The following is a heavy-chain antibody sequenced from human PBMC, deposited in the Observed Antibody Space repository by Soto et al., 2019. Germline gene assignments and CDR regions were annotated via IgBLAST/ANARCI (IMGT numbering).Heavy chain of an antibody. J-gene: IGHJ4*02. D-gene: IGHD1-7*01. Sequence: SETLSLTCTVSGASISNYYWSWIRQPPGEGLEWIGYISYGGNTYYSASLKSRFTISVDTSKNQFSLNLSFVTAADTAVYYCATMGTPATGLSYFDYWGQGTLVPVS. CDR3: ATMGTPATGLSYFDY. CDR2: ISYGGNT. CDR1: GASISNYY. V-gene: IGHV4-59*08.